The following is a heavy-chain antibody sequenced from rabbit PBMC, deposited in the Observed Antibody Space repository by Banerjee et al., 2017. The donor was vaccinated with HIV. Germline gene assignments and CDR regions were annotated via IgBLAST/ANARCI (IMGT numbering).Heavy chain of an antibody. CDR2: IYTGSTST. V-gene: IGHV1S47*01. D-gene: IGHD1-1*01. CDR1: GFSFSSSYY. CDR3: ARWGVTIYGSGGYGL. J-gene: IGHJ3*01. Sequence: QEQLVESGGGLVQPEGSLTLTCTASGFSFSSSYYMCWVRQAPGKGLEWIGCIYTGSTSTYYARWAKGRFTITRSTSLNTVTLQLNSLTAADTATYFCARWGVTIYGSGGYGLWGQGTLVTVS.